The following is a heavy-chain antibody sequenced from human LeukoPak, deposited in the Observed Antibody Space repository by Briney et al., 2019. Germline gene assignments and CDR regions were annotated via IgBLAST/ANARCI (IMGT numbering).Heavy chain of an antibody. Sequence: SVKVSCKASGGTFSSYAISWVRQAPGQGLEWMGGIIPIFGTANYAQKFQGRVTITTDESTSRAYMELGSLRSEDPAVYYCASPYCSGGSCYSGDYYYYMDVWGKGTTVTVSS. CDR2: IIPIFGTA. CDR1: GGTFSSYA. J-gene: IGHJ6*03. V-gene: IGHV1-69*05. D-gene: IGHD2-15*01. CDR3: ASPYCSGGSCYSGDYYYYMDV.